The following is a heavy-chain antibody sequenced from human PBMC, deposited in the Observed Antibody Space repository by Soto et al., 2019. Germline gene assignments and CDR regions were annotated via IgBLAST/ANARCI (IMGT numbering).Heavy chain of an antibody. J-gene: IGHJ6*02. V-gene: IGHV4-30-4*01. CDR2: IYYSGST. D-gene: IGHD3-9*01. Sequence: PSENLPVTRTVSAGSIRRGDYYGSWIRQPPGKGLEWIGYIYYSGSTYYNPSLKSRVTISVDTSKNQFSLKLSSVTAADTAVYYCARGAIFRRYGRAVWGQWTTVTVS. CDR1: AGSIRRGDYY. CDR3: ARGAIFRRYGRAV.